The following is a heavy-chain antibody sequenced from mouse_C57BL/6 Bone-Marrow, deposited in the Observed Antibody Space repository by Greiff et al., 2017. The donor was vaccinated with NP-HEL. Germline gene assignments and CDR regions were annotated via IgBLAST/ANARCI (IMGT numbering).Heavy chain of an antibody. CDR1: GYSITSGYY. Sequence: ESGPGLVKPSQSLSLTCSVTGYSITSGYYWSWIRQFPGNKLEWMGYISYDGSNNYNPSLKNRISITRDTSKNQFFLKLNSVTTEDTATYYCASLSPYGNHSYWYFDVWGTGTTVTVSS. CDR3: ASLSPYGNHSYWYFDV. J-gene: IGHJ1*03. CDR2: ISYDGSN. V-gene: IGHV3-6*01. D-gene: IGHD2-1*01.